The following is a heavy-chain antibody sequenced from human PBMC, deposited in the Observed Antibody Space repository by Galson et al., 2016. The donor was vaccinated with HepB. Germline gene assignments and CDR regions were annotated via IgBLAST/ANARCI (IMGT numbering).Heavy chain of an antibody. J-gene: IGHJ6*02. CDR2: IKQDGSEK. D-gene: IGHD1-26*01. Sequence: SLRLSCAASGFMFSDYWMHWVRQAPGKGLEWVANIKQDGSEKYYVDSVKGRFTISRDNAKNSLYLKMNGLRVDDTAVYYCARDPEVWELPAMDVWGQGTTVTVSS. V-gene: IGHV3-7*01. CDR1: GFMFSDYW. CDR3: ARDPEVWELPAMDV.